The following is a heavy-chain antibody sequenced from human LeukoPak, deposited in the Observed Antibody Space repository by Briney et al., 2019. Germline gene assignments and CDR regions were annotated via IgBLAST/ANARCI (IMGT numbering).Heavy chain of an antibody. CDR3: AHILRGIYCSGGGCYSYFDY. CDR1: GFSLSTSGVG. V-gene: IGHV2-5*01. J-gene: IGHJ4*02. D-gene: IGHD2-15*01. CDR2: IYWNDDK. Sequence: SGPTLVNPTQTLTLTCTFSGFSLSTSGVGVGWIRQPPGKALEWLALIYWNDDKRYSPSLKSRLTITKDTSKNQVVLTMTNMDPVDTATYYCAHILRGIYCSGGGCYSYFDYWGQGTLVTVSS.